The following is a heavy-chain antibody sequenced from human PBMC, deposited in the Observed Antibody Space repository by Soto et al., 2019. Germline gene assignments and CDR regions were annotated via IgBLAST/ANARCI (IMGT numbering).Heavy chain of an antibody. V-gene: IGHV1-69*12. J-gene: IGHJ6*02. D-gene: IGHD2-15*01. CDR2: IIPIFGTA. CDR1: GGTFSSYA. Sequence: QVQLVQSGAAVKKPGSSVKVSCKASGGTFSSYAISWVRQAPGQGLEWMGGIIPIFGTANYAQKFQGRVTITADESTSTAYMELSSLRSEVTAVYYCARVVVVVVAATHYYYGMDVWGQGTTVTVSS. CDR3: ARVVVVVVAATHYYYGMDV.